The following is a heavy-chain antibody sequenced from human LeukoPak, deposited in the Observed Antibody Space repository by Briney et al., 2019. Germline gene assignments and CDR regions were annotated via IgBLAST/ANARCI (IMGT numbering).Heavy chain of an antibody. CDR2: NDPNTGAT. D-gene: IGHD3-22*01. J-gene: IGHJ4*02. CDR1: GYTFSSYY. V-gene: IGHV1-2*02. Sequence: ASVKLSCKTSGYTFSSYYIHWLRQSPRQQFGWLGWNDPNTGATKYEHFQGRVTMTTDTSISTAYMVLSRLQSDDTAVYYCVRANTYDDSGYSPELRYWGQGTLIAASS. CDR3: VRANTYDDSGYSPELRY.